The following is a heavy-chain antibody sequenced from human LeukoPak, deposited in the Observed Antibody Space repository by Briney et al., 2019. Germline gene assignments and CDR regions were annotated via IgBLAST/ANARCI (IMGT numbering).Heavy chain of an antibody. CDR2: INPNTNDA. D-gene: IGHD2-2*01. CDR1: GYTFTGNY. Sequence: ASVKVSCKASGYTFTGNYMHWVRQAPGQGLEWMGRINPNTNDADYAQKFQGRVSMTTDTPISTAFMEVSRLTSDDTAVYYCTRAPLDCSTTSCRLLDFWGQGTLVTVSS. V-gene: IGHV1-2*06. J-gene: IGHJ4*02. CDR3: TRAPLDCSTTSCRLLDF.